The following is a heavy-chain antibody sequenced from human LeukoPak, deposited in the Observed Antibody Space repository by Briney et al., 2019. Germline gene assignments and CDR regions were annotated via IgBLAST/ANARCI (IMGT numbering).Heavy chain of an antibody. CDR2: INPSGGST. Sequence: GASVKVSCKASGYTFTSYYMHWVRQAPGQGLEWMGIINPSGGSTSYAQKFQGRVTMTRDTSTSTVYMELSSLRSEDTAVYYCARPSSSWYFDDAFDIWGQGTMVTVSS. V-gene: IGHV1-46*01. D-gene: IGHD6-13*01. CDR1: GYTFTSYY. CDR3: ARPSSSWYFDDAFDI. J-gene: IGHJ3*02.